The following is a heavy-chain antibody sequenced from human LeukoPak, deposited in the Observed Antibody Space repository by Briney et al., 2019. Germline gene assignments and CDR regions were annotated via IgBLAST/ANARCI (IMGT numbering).Heavy chain of an antibody. CDR3: ARDRGPRTGFMVREAYDY. Sequence: GGSLRLSCAASGFTFSDYWIHWVRQAPGKGLVWVSRINSDGSITNYADSVKGRFSISRDNAKNTLYLQMSSLRAEDTAVYYCARDRGPRTGFMVREAYDYWGQGTLVTVSS. D-gene: IGHD3-10*01. V-gene: IGHV3-74*01. CDR2: INSDGSIT. J-gene: IGHJ4*02. CDR1: GFTFSDYW.